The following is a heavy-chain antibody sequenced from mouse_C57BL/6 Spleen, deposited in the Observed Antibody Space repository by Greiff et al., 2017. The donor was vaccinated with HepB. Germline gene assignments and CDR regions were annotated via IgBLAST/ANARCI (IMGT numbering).Heavy chain of an antibody. D-gene: IGHD2-2*01. CDR2: IWSGGST. Sequence: QVQLQPSGPGLVQPSQSLSITCTVSGFSLPSYGVHWVRQSPGKGQEWLGVIWSGGSTDYNAAFISRLSISNDNSKSQVFFKMNGLQADDTAIYYCARSSDYYGYGYAMGYWGQGTSVTVSS. V-gene: IGHV2-2*01. CDR3: ARSSDYYGYGYAMGY. J-gene: IGHJ4*01. CDR1: GFSLPSYG.